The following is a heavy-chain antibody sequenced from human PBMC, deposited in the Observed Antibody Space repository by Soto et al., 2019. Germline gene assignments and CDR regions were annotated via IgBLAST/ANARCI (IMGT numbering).Heavy chain of an antibody. Sequence: GGSLRLSCAASGFTVSSNYMSWVRQAPGKGLEWVSVIYSGGSTYYADSVKGRFTISRDNSKNTLYLQMGSLRPEDMAVYYCAKDLPPSSTYYDILTGYYLDGMDVWGQGTTVTVSS. CDR2: IYSGGST. CDR3: AKDLPPSSTYYDILTGYYLDGMDV. D-gene: IGHD3-9*01. J-gene: IGHJ6*02. V-gene: IGHV3-66*01. CDR1: GFTVSSNY.